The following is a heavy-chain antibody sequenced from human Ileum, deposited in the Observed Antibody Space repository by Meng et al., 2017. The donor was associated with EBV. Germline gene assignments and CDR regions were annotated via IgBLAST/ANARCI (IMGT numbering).Heavy chain of an antibody. V-gene: IGHV6-1*01. Sequence: LEDSGPGLVPPPQCLSLSCVISGDSVSSEKTAWNWIRQSPSRGLEWLGRTYRRSRWYYDYALSVKSRINISPDTSKNQVSLQLNSVTDEDTGIYYCATSRIAKFDRWGQGTLVTVSS. J-gene: IGHJ5*02. CDR2: TYRRSRWYY. CDR1: GDSVSSEKTA. CDR3: ATSRIAKFDR.